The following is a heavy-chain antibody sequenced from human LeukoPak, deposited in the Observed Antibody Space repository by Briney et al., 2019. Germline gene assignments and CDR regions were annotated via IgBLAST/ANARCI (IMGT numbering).Heavy chain of an antibody. V-gene: IGHV4-59*01. CDR1: GGSISSDH. D-gene: IGHD2/OR15-2a*01. J-gene: IGHJ3*02. CDR3: ARKNDFEI. CDR2: IYYSGRT. Sequence: SETQSLTCSVSGGSISSDHWNWIRQTPGKGLEWIGCIYYSGRTYYNPSLKSRVTISVDMSKSQFSLRLTSVTAADTAVYYCARKNDFEIWGQGTLVTVSS.